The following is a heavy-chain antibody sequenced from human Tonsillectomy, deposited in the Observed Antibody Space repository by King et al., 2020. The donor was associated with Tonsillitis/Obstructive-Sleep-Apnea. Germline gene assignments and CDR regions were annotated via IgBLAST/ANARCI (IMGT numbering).Heavy chain of an antibody. CDR3: ARYLGSSSWYEVHYYYYAMDV. CDR2: ISAYNGNT. D-gene: IGHD6-13*01. J-gene: IGHJ6*02. Sequence: QLVQSGAEVKKPGASVKVSCKASGYTFTSYGISWVRQAPGQGLEWMGWISAYNGNTKYAQKLQGRVTMTTDKSTSKAYMELKSLRTDDTAVYYCARYLGSSSWYEVHYYYYAMDVWGQGTTVTVSS. V-gene: IGHV1-18*01. CDR1: GYTFTSYG.